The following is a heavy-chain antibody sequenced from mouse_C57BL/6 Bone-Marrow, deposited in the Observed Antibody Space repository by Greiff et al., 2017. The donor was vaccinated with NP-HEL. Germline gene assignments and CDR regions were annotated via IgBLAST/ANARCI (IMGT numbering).Heavy chain of an antibody. D-gene: IGHD2-4*01. CDR1: GFTFSDYG. J-gene: IGHJ3*01. Sequence: DVMLVESGGGLVKPGGSLKLSCAASGFTFSDYGMHWVRQAPEKGLEWVAYISSGSSTIYYADTVKGRFTISRDNAKNTLFLQMTSLRSEDTAMYYCASPSYYDYSWFAYWGQGTLVTVSA. V-gene: IGHV5-17*01. CDR2: ISSGSSTI. CDR3: ASPSYYDYSWFAY.